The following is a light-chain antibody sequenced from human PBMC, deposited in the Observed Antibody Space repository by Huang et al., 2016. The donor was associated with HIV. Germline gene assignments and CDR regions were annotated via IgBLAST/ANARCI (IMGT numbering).Light chain of an antibody. CDR1: QSISNY. CDR3: QQRRKWPIT. Sequence: EIVLTQSPVTLSLSPGERATLSCRASQSISNYLVWYQQIPGQAPRLLIYDASNRATGIPPRFSGSGSGTDFTRTITSLEPEDFAVYYCQQRRKWPITFGQGTRLEMK. V-gene: IGKV3-11*01. J-gene: IGKJ5*01. CDR2: DAS.